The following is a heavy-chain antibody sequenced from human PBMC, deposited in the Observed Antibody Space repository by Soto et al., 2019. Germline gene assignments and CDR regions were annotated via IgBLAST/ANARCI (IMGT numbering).Heavy chain of an antibody. V-gene: IGHV4-31*03. Sequence: QVQLQESGPGLVKPSQTLSLTCTVSGGSISSGGYYWSWIRQHPGKGLEWIGYIYYSGSTYYNPSLKSRVTISVDTSKNQFSLKLSSVTAADTAVYYCARGSYDFWSGTANWFDPWGQGTLVTVSS. CDR3: ARGSYDFWSGTANWFDP. CDR2: IYYSGST. J-gene: IGHJ5*02. D-gene: IGHD3-3*01. CDR1: GGSISSGGYY.